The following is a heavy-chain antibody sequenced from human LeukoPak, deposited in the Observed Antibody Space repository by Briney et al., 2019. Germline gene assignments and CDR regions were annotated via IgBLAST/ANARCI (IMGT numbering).Heavy chain of an antibody. CDR3: AKASRGGDWGYFDY. Sequence: GGSLRLSCAASGFTFSSYEMNWVRQAPGKGLEWVSGISWNSGSIGYADSVKGRFTISRDNAKNSLYLQMNSLRAEDTALYYCAKASRGGDWGYFDYWGQGTLVTVSS. D-gene: IGHD2-21*02. J-gene: IGHJ4*02. CDR1: GFTFSSYE. CDR2: ISWNSGSI. V-gene: IGHV3-9*01.